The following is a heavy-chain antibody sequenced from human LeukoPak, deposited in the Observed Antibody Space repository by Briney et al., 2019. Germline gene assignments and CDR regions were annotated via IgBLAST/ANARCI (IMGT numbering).Heavy chain of an antibody. CDR3: ARELLAASYYYYYYYMDV. V-gene: IGHV4-34*01. CDR2: INHSGST. CDR1: GGSFSGYY. Sequence: SETLSLTCAVYGGSFSGYYWSWLRQPPGKGLEWIGEINHSGSTNYNPYLTSRVTISVDTSKNQFSLKLSSVTAADTAVYYCARELLAASYYYYYYYMDVWGKGTTVTVSS. J-gene: IGHJ6*03. D-gene: IGHD6-13*01.